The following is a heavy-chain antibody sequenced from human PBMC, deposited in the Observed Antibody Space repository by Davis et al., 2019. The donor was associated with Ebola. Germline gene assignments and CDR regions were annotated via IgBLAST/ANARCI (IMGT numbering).Heavy chain of an antibody. CDR2: ISVSSGYI. D-gene: IGHD4-23*01. CDR1: GFTFSSYS. Sequence: GGSLRLSCAASGFTFSSYSMNWVRQAPGKGLEWVSSISVSSGYIYYEDSVKGRFTISRDNDKNSLSLQMNGLRAEDTAVYYCARGPSTGNSFTYWGQGTLVTVSS. V-gene: IGHV3-21*01. CDR3: ARGPSTGNSFTY. J-gene: IGHJ4*02.